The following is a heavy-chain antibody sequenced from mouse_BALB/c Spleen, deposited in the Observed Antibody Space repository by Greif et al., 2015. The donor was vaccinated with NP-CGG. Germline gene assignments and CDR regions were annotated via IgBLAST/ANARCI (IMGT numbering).Heavy chain of an antibody. CDR3: ERGVYFSVVMDS. D-gene: IGHD1-1*01. Sequence: EVKVVESGPELGKPGASVKVSCKASGYSFTGYNMYWVKQSHRKSLEWIGYIDPYNGGTSYNQKSKGKATLTVDKSSSAAYFHLTSLTSRDSEIFFWERGVYFSVVMDSGVQEPSFPVPS. J-gene: IGHJ4*01. CDR2: IDPYNGGT. V-gene: IGHV1S135*01. CDR1: GYSFTGYN.